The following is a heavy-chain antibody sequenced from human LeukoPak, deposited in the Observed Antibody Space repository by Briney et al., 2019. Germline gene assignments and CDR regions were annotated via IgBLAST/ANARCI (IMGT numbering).Heavy chain of an antibody. J-gene: IGHJ3*02. Sequence: GGSLRLSCAASGFTVSSNYMSWVRQAPGKGLEWVSVIYSGGGTYYADSVKGRFTISRDNSKNTLYLQMNSLRAEDTAVYYCARSLLVQAFDIWGQGTMVTVSS. CDR2: IYSGGGT. D-gene: IGHD3-10*01. CDR3: ARSLLVQAFDI. V-gene: IGHV3-66*01. CDR1: GFTVSSNY.